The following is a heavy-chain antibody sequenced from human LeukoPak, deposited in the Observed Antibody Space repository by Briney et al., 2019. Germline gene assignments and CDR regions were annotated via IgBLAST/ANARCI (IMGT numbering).Heavy chain of an antibody. CDR3: LRDRGYSTYDC. CDR1: AFRLSDYW. J-gene: IGHJ4*02. V-gene: IGHV3-7*01. Sequence: GRSLRLSCAPSAFRLSDYWMNWVRQAPGKGLEWVAGIKKDGSEKYYVDSMKGRFTISRENAKNSPYLKMNTLRAEDTAVYYCLRDRGYSTYDCWGQGTLVTVSS. CDR2: IKKDGSEK. D-gene: IGHD5-12*01.